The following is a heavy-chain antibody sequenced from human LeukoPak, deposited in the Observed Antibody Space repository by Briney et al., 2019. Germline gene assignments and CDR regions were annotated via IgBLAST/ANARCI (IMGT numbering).Heavy chain of an antibody. D-gene: IGHD1/OR15-1a*01. J-gene: IGHJ4*02. V-gene: IGHV3-21*01. Sequence: GGSLRLSCAASGLPFSTYSMRWVRQAGGKGREWVSTISRTSSYINEADSVQGRFTISRDNANNSLYLQMNNVRDDDAAVYYCVTRASVNGKTRFWGQGTLVTVSS. CDR2: ISRTSSYI. CDR1: GLPFSTYS. CDR3: VTRASVNGKTRF.